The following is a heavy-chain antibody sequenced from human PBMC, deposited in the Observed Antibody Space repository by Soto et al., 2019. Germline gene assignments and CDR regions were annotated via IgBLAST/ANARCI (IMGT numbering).Heavy chain of an antibody. Sequence: SETLSLTCTVSNGSISSYYWSWIRQPPGKGLEWIGYIYYSGSTNYNPSLKSRVTISLDTSKNQFSLNLSSVTAADTAVYYCAREGYYDSSGYWFDPWGQGTLVTVSS. D-gene: IGHD3-22*01. J-gene: IGHJ5*02. CDR1: NGSISSYY. CDR2: IYYSGST. V-gene: IGHV4-59*12. CDR3: AREGYYDSSGYWFDP.